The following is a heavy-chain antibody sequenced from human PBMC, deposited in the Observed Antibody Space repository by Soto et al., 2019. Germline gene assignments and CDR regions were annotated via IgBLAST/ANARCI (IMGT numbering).Heavy chain of an antibody. CDR2: ISSSSSYI. J-gene: IGHJ3*02. CDR1: GFTFSSYS. D-gene: IGHD3-22*01. CDR3: ARGYHYYDSSGYDKGDAFDI. V-gene: IGHV3-21*01. Sequence: EVQLVESGGGLVKPGGSLRLSCAASGFTFSSYSMNWVRQAPGKGLEWVSSISSSSSYIYYADSVKGRFTISRDNAMNSLYLKMKRRRGEDTTVYYCARGYHYYDSSGYDKGDAFDIWGQGTMVTVSS.